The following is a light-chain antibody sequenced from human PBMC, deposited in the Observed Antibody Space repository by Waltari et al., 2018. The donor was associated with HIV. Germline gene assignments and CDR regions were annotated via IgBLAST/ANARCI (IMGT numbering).Light chain of an antibody. V-gene: IGLV3-21*02. CDR1: NIGSKS. CDR3: HVWDRSSDHHV. J-gene: IGLJ1*01. CDR2: IGS. Sequence: SYVLTQPPSVSVAPGQTARITCGGNNIGSKSVHWYQQKAGQAPVLVVDIGSDRPSGFPGRLSGSRSGNTATLTISRVEAGDEADYYCHVWDRSSDHHVFGTGTKVTVL.